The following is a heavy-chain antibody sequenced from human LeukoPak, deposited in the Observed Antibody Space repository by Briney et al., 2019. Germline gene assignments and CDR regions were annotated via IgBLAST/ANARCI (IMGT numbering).Heavy chain of an antibody. CDR3: ARGGNSGDDPPYFDY. CDR2: IYYSGST. Sequence: SETLSLTCTVSGGSISSYYWSWIRQPPGKGLEWIGYIYYSGSTNYNPSLKSRVTISVDTSKNQFSLKLSSVTAADTAVYYCARGGNSGDDPPYFDYWGQGTLVTVSS. V-gene: IGHV4-59*12. J-gene: IGHJ4*02. D-gene: IGHD4-23*01. CDR1: GGSISSYY.